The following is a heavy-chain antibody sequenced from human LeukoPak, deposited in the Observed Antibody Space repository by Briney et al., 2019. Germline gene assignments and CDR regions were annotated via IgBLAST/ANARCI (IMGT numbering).Heavy chain of an antibody. J-gene: IGHJ6*02. CDR1: GFTFSTYD. V-gene: IGHV3-48*01. Sequence: AGGSLRLSCAASGFTFSTYDMNWIRQAPGKGLEWVSYISSSSRTISYPASVKGRFTISRDNAKNSLYLQMNSLRAEDTAVYYCARLRYYAMDVWGQGTTVTASS. CDR3: ARLRYYAMDV. CDR2: ISSSSRTI.